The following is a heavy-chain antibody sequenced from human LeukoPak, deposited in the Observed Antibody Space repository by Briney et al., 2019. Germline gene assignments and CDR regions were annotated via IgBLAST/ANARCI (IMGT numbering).Heavy chain of an antibody. CDR3: ANGALRGDPLGDFDY. J-gene: IGHJ4*02. V-gene: IGHV7-4-1*02. CDR1: GYTFTSYA. Sequence: ASVKVSCEASGYTFTSYAMNWVRQAPGQGLEWMGWINTNTGNPTYAQGFTGRFVFSLDTSVSTAYLQISSLKAEDTAVYYCANGALRGDPLGDFDYWGQGTLVTVSS. CDR2: INTNTGNP. D-gene: IGHD3-10*01.